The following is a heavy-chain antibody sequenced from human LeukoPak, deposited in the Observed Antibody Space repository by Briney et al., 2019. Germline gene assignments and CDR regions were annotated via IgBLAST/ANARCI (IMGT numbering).Heavy chain of an antibody. CDR3: ASPPYGYYYYYMDV. CDR2: VSWNSGVR. J-gene: IGHJ6*03. Sequence: PGGSLRLSCAASGFTFDDYAMHWVRQAPGKGLEWVSGVSWNSGVRAYADSVKGRFTVSRDNAKNSLYLQMNSLRAEDTAVYYCASPPYGYYYYYMDVWGKGTTVTVSS. D-gene: IGHD3-16*01. CDR1: GFTFDDYA. V-gene: IGHV3-9*01.